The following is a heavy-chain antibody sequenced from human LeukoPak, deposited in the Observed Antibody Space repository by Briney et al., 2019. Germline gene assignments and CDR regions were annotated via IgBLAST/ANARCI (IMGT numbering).Heavy chain of an antibody. D-gene: IGHD6-19*01. CDR1: GYTFTSYG. V-gene: IGHV1-18*01. CDR2: ISAYNGNT. CDR3: ATASYEREAVAGTAEDYYYYYGMDV. Sequence: ASVKVSCKASGYTFTSYGISWVRQAPGQGLEWMGWISAYNGNTNYAQKLQGRVTMTTDTSTSTAYMELRSLRSDDTAVYYCATASYEREAVAGTAEDYYYYYGMDVWGQGTTVTVSS. J-gene: IGHJ6*02.